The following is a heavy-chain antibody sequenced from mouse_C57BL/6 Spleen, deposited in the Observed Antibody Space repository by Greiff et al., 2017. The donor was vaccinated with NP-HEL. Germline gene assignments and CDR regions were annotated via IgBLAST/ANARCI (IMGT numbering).Heavy chain of an antibody. Sequence: VQLQQPGAELVRPGSSVKLSCKASGYTFTSYWMDWVKQRPGQGLEWIGNIYPSDSETHYNQKFKDKATLTVDKSSSTAYMQLSSLTSEDSAVYYCARGQLRILDYWGQGTTLTVSS. CDR1: GYTFTSYW. D-gene: IGHD3-2*02. V-gene: IGHV1-61*01. CDR2: IYPSDSET. J-gene: IGHJ2*01. CDR3: ARGQLRILDY.